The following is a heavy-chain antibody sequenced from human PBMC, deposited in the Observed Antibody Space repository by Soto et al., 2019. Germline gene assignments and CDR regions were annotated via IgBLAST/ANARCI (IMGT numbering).Heavy chain of an antibody. V-gene: IGHV3-11*06. CDR2: ISSSSSYT. Sequence: GGSLRVSCAASGYTFSDYYMSWILQAPGQRLEWVSYISSSSSYTDYADSVKGRFTISRDNAKNSLYLQMNSLRAEDTAVYYCARDYYDSSGYYPNSYYYGLDVWAQGTTVTVSS. CDR3: ARDYYDSSGYYPNSYYYGLDV. D-gene: IGHD3-22*01. J-gene: IGHJ6*02. CDR1: GYTFSDYY.